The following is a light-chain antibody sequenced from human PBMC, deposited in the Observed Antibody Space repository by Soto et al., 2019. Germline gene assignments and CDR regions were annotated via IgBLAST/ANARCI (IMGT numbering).Light chain of an antibody. CDR2: DAS. J-gene: IGKJ1*01. CDR1: QSISSW. V-gene: IGKV1-5*01. CDR3: QQYNSYST. Sequence: DIQMTQSPSTLSASVGARVTITGRASQSISSWLAWYQQKPGKDPKLLIYDASSLESGVPSRFSGSGSGTEFTLTISSLQPEDFATYYCQQYNSYSTVGKGTKVDIK.